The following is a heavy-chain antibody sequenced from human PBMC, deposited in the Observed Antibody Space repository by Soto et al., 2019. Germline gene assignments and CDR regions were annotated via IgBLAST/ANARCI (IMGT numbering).Heavy chain of an antibody. D-gene: IGHD3-22*01. Sequence: SETLSLTCTVSGGSTSSYYWSWIRQPPGKGLEWIGYIYYSGSTNYNPSLKSRVTISVDTSKNQFSLKLSSVTAADTAVYYCVSGYYYSPFDYWGQGTLVTVSS. CDR3: VSGYYYSPFDY. CDR1: GGSTSSYY. V-gene: IGHV4-59*01. J-gene: IGHJ4*02. CDR2: IYYSGST.